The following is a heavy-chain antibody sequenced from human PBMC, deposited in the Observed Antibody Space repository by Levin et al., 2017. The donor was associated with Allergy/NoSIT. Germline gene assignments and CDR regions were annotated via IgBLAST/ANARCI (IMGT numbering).Heavy chain of an antibody. CDR2: MNPNSGNT. D-gene: IGHD1/OR15-1a*01. CDR3: ARGLVRITGTPGV. J-gene: IGHJ6*02. CDR1: GYTFTSYD. Sequence: GESLKISCKASGYTFTSYDINWVRQATGQGLEWMGWMNPNSGNTGYAQKFQGRVTMTRNTSISTAYMELSSLRSEDTAVYYCARGLVRITGTPGVWGQGTTVTVSS. V-gene: IGHV1-8*01.